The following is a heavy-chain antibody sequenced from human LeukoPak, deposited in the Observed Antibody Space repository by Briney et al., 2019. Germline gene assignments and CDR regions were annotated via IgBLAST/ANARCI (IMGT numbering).Heavy chain of an antibody. V-gene: IGHV4-4*07. CDR2: IYTSGST. CDR3: ARETFSYYYDSSGFDAFDI. CDR1: GGSISSYY. D-gene: IGHD3-22*01. J-gene: IGHJ3*02. Sequence: PSETLSLTCTVSGGSISSYYWSWIRQPAGKGLEWIGRIYTSGSTNYNPFLKSRVTMSVDTSKNQFSLKLSSVTAADTAVYYCARETFSYYYDSSGFDAFDIWGQGTMVTVSS.